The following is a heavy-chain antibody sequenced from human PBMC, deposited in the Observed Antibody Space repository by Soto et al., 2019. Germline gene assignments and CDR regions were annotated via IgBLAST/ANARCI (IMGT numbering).Heavy chain of an antibody. V-gene: IGHV1-69*02. CDR2: IIPILGIA. Sequence: QVQLVQSGAEVKKPGSSVKVSCKASGGTFSSYSISWVRQAPGQGLEWMGRIIPILGIANYAQKFQGRVTMTADKSTSTAYMELSSLSAEDTGVYHCARGGVAGFDYWGQGTLVTVSS. CDR3: ARGGVAGFDY. D-gene: IGHD6-19*01. J-gene: IGHJ4*02. CDR1: GGTFSSYS.